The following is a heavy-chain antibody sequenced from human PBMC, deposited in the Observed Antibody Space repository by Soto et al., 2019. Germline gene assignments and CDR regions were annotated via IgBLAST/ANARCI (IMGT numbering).Heavy chain of an antibody. V-gene: IGHV4-31*03. CDR2: IYYSGST. D-gene: IGHD5-18*01. CDR3: ARFGYVDTAMVYYFDY. CDR1: GGSISSGGYY. Sequence: SETLSLTCTVSGGSISSGGYYWSWIRQHPGKGLEWIGYIYYSGSTYYNPSLRSRVTISVDTSKNQFSLKLSSVTAADTAVYYCARFGYVDTAMVYYFDYWGQGTLVTVSS. J-gene: IGHJ4*02.